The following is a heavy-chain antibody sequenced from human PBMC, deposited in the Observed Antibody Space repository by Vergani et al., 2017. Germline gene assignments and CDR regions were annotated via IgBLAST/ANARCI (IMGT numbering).Heavy chain of an antibody. D-gene: IGHD1-1*01. CDR1: GYTFTSYG. J-gene: IGHJ5*02. CDR3: ARDDNTHSLSRSTARAFDP. V-gene: IGHV1-18*04. Sequence: QVQLVQSGAEVKKPGASVMVSCKASGYTFTSYGISWVRQAPGQGLEWMGWISAYNGNTNYAQKLQGRVTMTTDTSTSTAYMELRSLRSDDTAVYYCARDDNTHSLSRSTARAFDPWGQGTLVTVSS. CDR2: ISAYNGNT.